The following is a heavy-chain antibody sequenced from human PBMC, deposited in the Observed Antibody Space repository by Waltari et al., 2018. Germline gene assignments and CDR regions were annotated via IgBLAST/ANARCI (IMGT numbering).Heavy chain of an antibody. CDR1: GGTFSSYA. J-gene: IGHJ3*02. CDR2: IIPILGIA. CDR3: ARVFSVIAAAGGAFDI. D-gene: IGHD6-13*01. Sequence: QVQLVQSGAEVKKPGSSVKVSCKASGGTFSSYAISWVRQAPGQGLEWMGGIIPILGIANYAQKFQGRVTITADKSTSTAYMELSSLRSEDTAVYYCARVFSVIAAAGGAFDIWGQGTMVTVSS. V-gene: IGHV1-69*10.